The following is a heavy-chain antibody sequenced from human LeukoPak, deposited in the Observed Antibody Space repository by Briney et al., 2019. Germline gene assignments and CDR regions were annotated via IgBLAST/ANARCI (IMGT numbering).Heavy chain of an antibody. CDR3: AREEYLSGSYVDD. V-gene: IGHV1-18*01. J-gene: IGHJ4*02. Sequence: GASGKVSCKDSGNIFNTYGFSWVRQAPGQGLEWIGWINVHKGNTNYAQKFQGRVTMTADTSTSTVYMELRSLTSDDTAVYYCAREEYLSGSYVDDWGQGTLVTVSS. CDR2: INVHKGNT. D-gene: IGHD3-10*01. CDR1: GNIFNTYG.